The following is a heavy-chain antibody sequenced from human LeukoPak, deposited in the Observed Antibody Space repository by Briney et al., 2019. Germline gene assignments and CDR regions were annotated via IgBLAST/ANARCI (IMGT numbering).Heavy chain of an antibody. V-gene: IGHV1-69*05. CDR3: ARDGTGSSSRSFDY. D-gene: IGHD6-19*01. J-gene: IGHJ4*02. CDR2: IIPIFGTA. CDR1: GGTFSSYA. Sequence: ASVKVSRKASGGTFSSYAISWVRQAPGQGLEWMGGIIPIFGTANYAQKLQGRVTMTTDTSTSTAYMELRSLRSDDTAVYYCARDGTGSSSRSFDYWGQGTLVTVSS.